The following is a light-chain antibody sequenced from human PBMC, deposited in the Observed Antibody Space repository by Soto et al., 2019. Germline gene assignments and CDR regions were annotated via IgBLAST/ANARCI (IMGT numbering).Light chain of an antibody. CDR3: HQYGSSPYT. J-gene: IGKJ2*01. V-gene: IGKV3-20*01. CDR2: GAS. CDR1: QSVSSNS. Sequence: EIVLTQSPGTLSLSPGERATLSCRASQSVSSNSLAWYQQKPGQTPRLLIYGASSRATGIPDRFSGSGWGSDFYLTTSRLEAEDLAVSYCHQYGSSPYTFGQGTKLEIK.